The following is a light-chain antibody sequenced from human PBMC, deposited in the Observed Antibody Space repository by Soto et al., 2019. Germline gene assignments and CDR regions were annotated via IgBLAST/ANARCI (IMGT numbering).Light chain of an antibody. CDR2: RAS. V-gene: IGKV1-5*03. Sequence: EIQMTQSPSTLSASVGERVTLSCRASQNVSSTLAWYQQKSGKPPKLLIHRASSLKTGIPSRFSGSGSGTEFTLTISSLQPDDFATYYCQQYSSDTHTFGQGTRVDIK. J-gene: IGKJ1*01. CDR3: QQYSSDTHT. CDR1: QNVSST.